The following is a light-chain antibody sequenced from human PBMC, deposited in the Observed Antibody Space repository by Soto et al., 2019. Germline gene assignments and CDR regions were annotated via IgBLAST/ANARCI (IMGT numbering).Light chain of an antibody. Sequence: EIVLTQSPGTLSLSPGERATLSCRASQSVSSSYLAWYQQKPGQAPRLLIYGASSRATGIPERFSGRGSGTDFTLTISRLEPEDFAVYYCQQYGSSSWTFGQGTKVEIK. CDR2: GAS. CDR3: QQYGSSSWT. J-gene: IGKJ1*01. V-gene: IGKV3-20*01. CDR1: QSVSSSY.